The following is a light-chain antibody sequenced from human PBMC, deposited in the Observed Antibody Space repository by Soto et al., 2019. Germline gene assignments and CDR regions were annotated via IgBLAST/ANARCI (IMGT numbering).Light chain of an antibody. Sequence: QSVLPHPPSVSWAPGQRVTISCTGGSSNIWAGHAVHWAQPLLGTAPQLLIYGNSKRPSWVPGPFSGSKSGTSASLAITGLQAEDEADYYCQAYDSRLSVVFGGGTKLTVL. CDR2: GNS. V-gene: IGLV1-40*01. CDR1: SSNIWAGHA. J-gene: IGLJ2*01. CDR3: QAYDSRLSVV.